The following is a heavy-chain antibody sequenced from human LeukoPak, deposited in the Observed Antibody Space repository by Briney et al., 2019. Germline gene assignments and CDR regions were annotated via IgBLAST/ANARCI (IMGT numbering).Heavy chain of an antibody. CDR3: ARGYSSYYPDAFDI. CDR1: GFTFSSYE. Sequence: KAGGSLRLSCAASGFTFSSYEMNWVRQAPGRGLEWVSYMSFSGSTIYYADSVKGRFTISRDNAKNSLYLQMNSLRAEDTAVYYCARGYSSYYPDAFDIWGQGTMVTVSS. J-gene: IGHJ3*02. D-gene: IGHD5-12*01. CDR2: MSFSGSTI. V-gene: IGHV3-48*03.